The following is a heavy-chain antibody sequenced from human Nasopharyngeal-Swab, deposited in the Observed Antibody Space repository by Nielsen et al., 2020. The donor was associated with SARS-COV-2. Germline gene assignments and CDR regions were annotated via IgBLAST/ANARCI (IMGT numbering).Heavy chain of an antibody. J-gene: IGHJ4*02. V-gene: IGHV4-39*07. D-gene: IGHD1-26*01. Sequence: SETLSLTCKVSGGSIRSDPFYWGWLRQPPGKGLEWIGSIYNTGTTFYNPSLESRATLSRDTSKNESSLRLSSLAAADSAVYFCAREVGARAGYVYWGQGLLVTVSS. CDR2: IYNTGTT. CDR1: GGSIRSDPFY. CDR3: AREVGARAGYVY.